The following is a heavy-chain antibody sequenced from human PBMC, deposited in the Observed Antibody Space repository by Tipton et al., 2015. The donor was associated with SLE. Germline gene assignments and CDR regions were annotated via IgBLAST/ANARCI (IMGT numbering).Heavy chain of an antibody. CDR1: GFTFSSYA. D-gene: IGHD2-15*01. CDR2: ISSSSNYI. CDR3: VPRQVDLDH. J-gene: IGHJ4*02. Sequence: GSLRLSCAASGFTFSSYAMNWVRQAPGKGLEWVSSISSSSNYIYYADSVKGRFTISRDNAKNSLYLQMNSLRGDDTAVYYCVPRQVDLDHWGQGTLVSVSS. V-gene: IGHV3-21*04.